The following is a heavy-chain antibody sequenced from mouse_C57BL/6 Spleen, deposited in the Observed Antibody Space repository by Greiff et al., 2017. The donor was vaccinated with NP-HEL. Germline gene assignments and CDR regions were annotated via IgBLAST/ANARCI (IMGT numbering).Heavy chain of an antibody. J-gene: IGHJ2*01. CDR1: GYTFTDHT. V-gene: IGHV1-78*01. Sequence: VQLQQSDAELVKPGASVKISCKVSGYTFTDHTIHWMKQRPEQGLEWIGYIYPRDGSTKYNEKFKGKATLTADKSSSTAYMQLNSLTSEDSAVYFCARNPNDYYGSSYFDYWGQGTTLTVSS. CDR2: IYPRDGST. D-gene: IGHD1-1*01. CDR3: ARNPNDYYGSSYFDY.